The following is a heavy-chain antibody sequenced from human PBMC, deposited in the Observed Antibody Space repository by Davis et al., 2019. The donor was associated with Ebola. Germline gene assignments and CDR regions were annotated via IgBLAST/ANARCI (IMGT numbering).Heavy chain of an antibody. Sequence: ASVKVSCKASGYTFTNYGITWVRQAPGQGLEWMGWINPHNGNTNYAQNVQGRVTMTTDTSTSTAYMGVGILRSDDTAVYYCARAQFPTTSDHWGQGTLVTVSS. J-gene: IGHJ4*02. V-gene: IGHV1-18*04. CDR2: INPHNGNT. CDR1: GYTFTNYG. CDR3: ARAQFPTTSDH. D-gene: IGHD1-1*01.